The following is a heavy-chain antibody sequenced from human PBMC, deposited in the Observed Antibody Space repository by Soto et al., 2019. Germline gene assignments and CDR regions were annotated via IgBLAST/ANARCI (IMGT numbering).Heavy chain of an antibody. Sequence: SETLSLTCTVSGGSISSGGYYWSWIRQHPGKGLEWIGYIYYSGSTYYNPSLKSRVTISVDTSKNQFSLKLSSVTAADTAVYYCARGSAGRPNYYYMDVWGKGTTVTVSS. CDR1: GGSISSGGYY. J-gene: IGHJ6*03. CDR2: IYYSGST. CDR3: ARGSAGRPNYYYMDV. V-gene: IGHV4-31*03.